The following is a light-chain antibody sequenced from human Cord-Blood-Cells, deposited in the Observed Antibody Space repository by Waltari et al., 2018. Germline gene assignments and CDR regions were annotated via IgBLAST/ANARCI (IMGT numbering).Light chain of an antibody. CDR2: EGS. CDR1: SRDVGSYNL. Sequence: QSALTQPASVSGSPGQSITISCTGTSRDVGSYNLVSWYQQHPGKAPKLMLYEGSKRPSGVSNRFSGSKSGNTASLTISGLQAEDEADYYCCSYAGSSTVFGGGTKLTVL. J-gene: IGLJ3*02. CDR3: CSYAGSSTV. V-gene: IGLV2-23*01.